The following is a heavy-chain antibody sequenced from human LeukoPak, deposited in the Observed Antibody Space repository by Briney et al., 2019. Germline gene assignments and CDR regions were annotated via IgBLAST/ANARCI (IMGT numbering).Heavy chain of an antibody. Sequence: PSETLSLTCTVSGGSISRSSYYWGWIRQTPGKGLEWIGSIYYSGSTYCNPSLKSRVTISVDTSKNQFSLKLRSVTAADTAVYYCARPVTSAAGNLVSFDYWGQGTLVTVSS. CDR3: ARPVTSAAGNLVSFDY. V-gene: IGHV4-39*01. J-gene: IGHJ4*02. D-gene: IGHD6-13*01. CDR1: GGSISRSSYY. CDR2: IYYSGST.